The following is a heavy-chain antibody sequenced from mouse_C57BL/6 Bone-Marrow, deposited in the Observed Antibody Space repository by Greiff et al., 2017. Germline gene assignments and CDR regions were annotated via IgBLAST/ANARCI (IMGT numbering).Heavy chain of an antibody. J-gene: IGHJ1*03. CDR3: ARMRREWLLPHV. CDR1: GYTFTSYW. Sequence: QVQLQQPGAELVKPGASVKMSCKASGYTFTSYWITWVKQRPGQGLEWIGDIYPGSGSTNYNEKFKSKATLTVDPSSSTAYMQLSSLTSEDSAVYYCARMRREWLLPHVWGTGTTVTVSS. D-gene: IGHD2-3*01. CDR2: IYPGSGST. V-gene: IGHV1-55*01.